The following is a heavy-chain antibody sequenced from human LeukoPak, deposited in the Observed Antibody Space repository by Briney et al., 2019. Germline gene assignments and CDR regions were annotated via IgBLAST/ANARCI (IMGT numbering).Heavy chain of an antibody. V-gene: IGHV3-7*01. Sequence: GGSLRLSCAASGFTFSSYWMSWVRQAPGKGLEWVANIKQDGIEKNYVDSVKGRFTISRDNAKASLFLQMNSLRAEDRAVYYCARSLWPEDYWGQGTLVTVSS. CDR1: GFTFSSYW. D-gene: IGHD5-18*01. CDR2: IKQDGIEK. CDR3: ARSLWPEDY. J-gene: IGHJ4*02.